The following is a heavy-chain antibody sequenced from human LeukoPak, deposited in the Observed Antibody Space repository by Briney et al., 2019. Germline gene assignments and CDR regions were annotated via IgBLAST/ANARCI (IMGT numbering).Heavy chain of an antibody. V-gene: IGHV3-30*03. CDR3: ARWEEQPDDY. D-gene: IGHD1-26*01. CDR1: GFRFSSYG. J-gene: IGHJ4*02. Sequence: GGSLRLACAASGFRFSSYGMHWVRQAPGKGLEWVAVISYDGSNKYYADSVKGRFTISRDNAKNSLYLQMNSLRVEDTAVYYCARWEEQPDDYWGQGTLVTVSS. CDR2: ISYDGSNK.